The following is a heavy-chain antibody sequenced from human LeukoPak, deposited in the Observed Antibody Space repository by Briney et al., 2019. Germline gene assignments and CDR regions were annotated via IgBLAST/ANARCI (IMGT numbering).Heavy chain of an antibody. D-gene: IGHD3-3*01. CDR1: GFTFSSYA. CDR3: ASKGGSFTISGVLYNDAFAI. Sequence: GGSLRLSCAASGFTFSSYAMHWVRQAPGKGLEWVANIKEDGSEKNYVDSAKGRFTISRDNTKNSLYLQMNNLRAEDTAVYYCASKGGSFTISGVLYNDAFAIWGQGTMVTVSA. V-gene: IGHV3-7*01. J-gene: IGHJ3*02. CDR2: IKEDGSEK.